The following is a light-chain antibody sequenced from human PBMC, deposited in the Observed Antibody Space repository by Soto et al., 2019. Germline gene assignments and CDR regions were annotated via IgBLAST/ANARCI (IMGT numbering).Light chain of an antibody. J-gene: IGLJ1*01. CDR1: SSDIGHHDY. CDR3: CSLTTSHTYV. CDR2: HIT. V-gene: IGLV2-14*03. Sequence: SALTQPASVSGSPGLSITISCTGTSSDIGHHDYVSWYQQHPGKAPKLMIYHITYRPSGVSNRYSGSKSGNSASLTISGLQADDEADYYCCSLTTSHTYVFGSGTKVTVL.